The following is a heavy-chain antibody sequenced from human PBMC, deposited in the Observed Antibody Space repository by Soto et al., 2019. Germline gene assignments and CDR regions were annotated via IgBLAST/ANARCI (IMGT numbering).Heavy chain of an antibody. Sequence: GGSLRLSCAASGFTVSSNYMSWVRQAPGKGLEWVSVIYSGGSTYYADSVKGRFTISRHNSKNTLYLQMNSLRAEDTAVYYCASRPSGWDNHDAFDIWGQGTMVTVSS. V-gene: IGHV3-53*04. CDR3: ASRPSGWDNHDAFDI. CDR2: IYSGGST. J-gene: IGHJ3*02. D-gene: IGHD6-19*01. CDR1: GFTVSSNY.